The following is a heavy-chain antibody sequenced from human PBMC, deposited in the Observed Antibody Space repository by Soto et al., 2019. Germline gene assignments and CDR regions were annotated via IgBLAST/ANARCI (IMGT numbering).Heavy chain of an antibody. CDR3: ARGNFYYGVDV. V-gene: IGHV4-34*01. J-gene: IGHJ6*02. CDR1: GGSFTSNY. CDR2: ISHSGGS. Sequence: KASETLSLTCAVYGGSFTSNYWSWIRQPPGKGLEWIGEISHSGGSSYNPSLKSRVTISVATSKNQFSLKLSSVTAADTAVYYCARGNFYYGVDVWGQGTTVTVSS.